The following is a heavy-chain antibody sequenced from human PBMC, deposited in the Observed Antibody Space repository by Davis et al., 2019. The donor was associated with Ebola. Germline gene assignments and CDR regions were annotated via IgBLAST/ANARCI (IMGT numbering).Heavy chain of an antibody. D-gene: IGHD3-10*01. J-gene: IGHJ4*02. CDR1: GYTFTSYY. CDR3: ANSITVAAQANFDY. Sequence: ASVKVSCKASGYTFTSYYMHWVRQAPGQGLEWMGIINPSGGSTSYAQKFQGRVTMTRDTSISTAYMELSRLTSDDTAVYYCANSITVAAQANFDYWGQGIVVTVSS. V-gene: IGHV1-46*01. CDR2: INPSGGST.